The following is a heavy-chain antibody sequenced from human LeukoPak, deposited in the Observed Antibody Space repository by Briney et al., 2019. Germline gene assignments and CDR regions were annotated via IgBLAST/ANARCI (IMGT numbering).Heavy chain of an antibody. J-gene: IGHJ4*02. V-gene: IGHV1-18*01. CDR3: ARGYYFGSGSDYTHYFDY. Sequence: GASVKVSCKASGYAFTRYGISWVRQAPGQGFEWMGWISGYNGNTNYAQKFQDRVTVTTDTSTSTAYMELRSLRSDDTAVYFCARGYYFGSGSDYTHYFDYWGQGTLVTVSS. D-gene: IGHD3-10*01. CDR1: GYAFTRYG. CDR2: ISGYNGNT.